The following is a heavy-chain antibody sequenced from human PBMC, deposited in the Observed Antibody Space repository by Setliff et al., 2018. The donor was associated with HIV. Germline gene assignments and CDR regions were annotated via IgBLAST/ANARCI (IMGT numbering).Heavy chain of an antibody. CDR2: IPHTGST. Sequence: SETLSLTCSVSNGSINGYYWTWIRQPPGKGLEWIGYIPHTGSTNFTPSLKSRVSMSVDLSKNQFSLHLVSVTAADTAVYFCARVHLYDATAYYSSFESWGPGILVTVSS. J-gene: IGHJ4*02. CDR3: ARVHLYDATAYYSSFES. CDR1: NGSINGYY. D-gene: IGHD2-21*01. V-gene: IGHV4-59*01.